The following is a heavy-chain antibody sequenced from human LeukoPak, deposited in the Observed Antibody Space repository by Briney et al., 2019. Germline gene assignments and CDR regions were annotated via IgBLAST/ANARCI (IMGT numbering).Heavy chain of an antibody. CDR2: IWYDGSNK. Sequence: GGSLRLSCAVSRFTFSRYGMHWVRQAPGKGLEWVAVIWYDGSNKYYADSVKGRFTISRDNSKNTLYLQMNSLRAEDTAVYYCAKDIEEWLVKGGGCFDYWGQGTLVTVSS. CDR3: AKDIEEWLVKGGGCFDY. V-gene: IGHV3-30*02. D-gene: IGHD6-19*01. CDR1: RFTFSRYG. J-gene: IGHJ4*02.